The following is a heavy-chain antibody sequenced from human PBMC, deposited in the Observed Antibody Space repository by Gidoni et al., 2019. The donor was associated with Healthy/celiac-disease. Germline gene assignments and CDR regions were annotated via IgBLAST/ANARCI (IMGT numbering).Heavy chain of an antibody. Sequence: EVQLVESGGGLVQPGRSLRLSCAASGFTFDDYAMHWVRQAPGKGLEWVSGISWNSGSIGYADSVKGRFTISRDNAKNSLYLQMNSLRAEDTALYYCAKDIGGLFLYYFDYWGQGTLVTVSS. J-gene: IGHJ4*02. CDR1: GFTFDDYA. CDR2: ISWNSGSI. CDR3: AKDIGGLFLYYFDY. D-gene: IGHD3-22*01. V-gene: IGHV3-9*01.